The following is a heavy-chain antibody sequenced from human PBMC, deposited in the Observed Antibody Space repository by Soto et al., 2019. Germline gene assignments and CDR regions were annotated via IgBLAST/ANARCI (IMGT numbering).Heavy chain of an antibody. D-gene: IGHD3-10*02. CDR2: IYHSGST. Sequence: SETLSLTCAVSGGSISSSNWWRWVRQPPGKGLEWIGEIYHSGSTNYNPSLKSRVTISVDKSKNQFSLKLSSVTAADTAVFYWARVYTVNYVGYFDYWGQGALVTVSS. CDR3: ARVYTVNYVGYFDY. V-gene: IGHV4-4*02. J-gene: IGHJ4*02. CDR1: GGSISSSNW.